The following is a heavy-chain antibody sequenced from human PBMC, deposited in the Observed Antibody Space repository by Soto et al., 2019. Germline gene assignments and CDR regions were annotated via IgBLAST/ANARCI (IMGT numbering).Heavy chain of an antibody. V-gene: IGHV1-2*04. CDR1: GYTFTGYY. CDR2: INPNSGGT. Sequence: ASVKVSCKASGYTFTGYYMHWVRQAPGQGLEWMGWINPNSGGTNYAQKFQGWVTMTRDTSISTAYMELSRLRSDDTAVYYCARDNLDYVAHFDYWGQGTLVTVSS. J-gene: IGHJ4*02. D-gene: IGHD4-17*01. CDR3: ARDNLDYVAHFDY.